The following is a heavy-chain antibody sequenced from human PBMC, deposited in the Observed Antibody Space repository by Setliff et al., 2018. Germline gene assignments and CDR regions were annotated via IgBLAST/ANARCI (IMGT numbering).Heavy chain of an antibody. J-gene: IGHJ6*04. V-gene: IGHV4-34*01. CDR3: ARMTGFLYMDV. CDR2: INHRGST. Sequence: PSETLSLTCAAYGGTFSDYYWTWIRQPPGKGLEWIGEINHRGSTNYNPSLKSRVTISLDTSKNQFSLNLSSLTAAETAVYYCARMTGFLYMDVWGKGTPVTVSS. D-gene: IGHD3-3*01. CDR1: GGTFSDYY.